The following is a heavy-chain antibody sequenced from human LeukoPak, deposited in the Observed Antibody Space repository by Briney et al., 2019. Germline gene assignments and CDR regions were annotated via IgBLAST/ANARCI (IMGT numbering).Heavy chain of an antibody. CDR2: ILYDGRKV. J-gene: IGHJ4*02. Sequence: PGGSLRLSCAASGFTFSSYGMHWVRQAPGKGLEWVALILYDGRKVYHADSVKGRFTISRDNSKNTLYLQMNSLRAEDTALYYCARDDDYGGNNLDYWGQGTLVTVSS. V-gene: IGHV3-33*08. CDR1: GFTFSSYG. CDR3: ARDDDYGGNNLDY. D-gene: IGHD4-23*01.